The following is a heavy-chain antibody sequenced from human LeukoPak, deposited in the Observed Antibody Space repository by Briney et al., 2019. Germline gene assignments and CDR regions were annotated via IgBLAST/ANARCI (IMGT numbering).Heavy chain of an antibody. V-gene: IGHV4-59*12. CDR3: ARAGSSWYNFDY. Sequence: SETLSLTCTVSGGSISSYYWSWIRQPPGKGLEWIGYIYYSGSTNYNPSLKSRVTMSVDTSKNQFSLKLSSVTAADTAVYYCARAGSSWYNFDYWGQGTLVTVSS. D-gene: IGHD6-13*01. J-gene: IGHJ4*02. CDR1: GGSISSYY. CDR2: IYYSGST.